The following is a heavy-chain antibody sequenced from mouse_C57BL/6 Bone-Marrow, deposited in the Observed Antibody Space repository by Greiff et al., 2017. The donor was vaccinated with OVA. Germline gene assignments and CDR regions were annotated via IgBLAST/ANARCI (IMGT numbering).Heavy chain of an antibody. Sequence: EVQRVESEGGLVQPGSSMKLSCTASGFPFSDYYMAWVRQVPEKGLEWVAHINYDGSSTYYLDSLKSRFIISRDNAKNILYLQMSSLKSEDTATYYCARTVAPYAMDYWGQGTSVTVSS. CDR3: ARTVAPYAMDY. CDR2: INYDGSST. V-gene: IGHV5-16*01. CDR1: GFPFSDYY. D-gene: IGHD1-1*01. J-gene: IGHJ4*01.